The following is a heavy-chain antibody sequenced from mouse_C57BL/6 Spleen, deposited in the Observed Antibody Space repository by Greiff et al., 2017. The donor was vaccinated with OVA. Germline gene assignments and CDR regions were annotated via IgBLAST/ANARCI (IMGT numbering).Heavy chain of an antibody. CDR3: ARDYGSSPFAY. CDR1: GYTFTDYN. V-gene: IGHV1-22*01. Sequence: EVKLVESGPELVKPGASVKMSCKASGYTFTDYNMHWVKQSHGKSLEWIGYINPNNGGTSYNQKFKGKATLTVNKSSSTAYMELRSLTSEDSAVYYCARDYGSSPFAYWGQGTLVTVSA. D-gene: IGHD1-1*01. CDR2: INPNNGGT. J-gene: IGHJ3*01.